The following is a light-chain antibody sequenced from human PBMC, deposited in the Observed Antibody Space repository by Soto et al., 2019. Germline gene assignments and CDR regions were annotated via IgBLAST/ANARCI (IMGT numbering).Light chain of an antibody. V-gene: IGKV1-5*03. J-gene: IGKJ1*01. CDR2: MAS. CDR1: QSISNW. Sequence: DIQMTQSPSTLSASVGDRVTITCRASQSISNWLAWYQQKPGKAPKLLIYMASTLESGVPSRFSGSGSGTEFTLTISSLQPDDFATYYCQQYDDYSRTFGQGTKVEIK. CDR3: QQYDDYSRT.